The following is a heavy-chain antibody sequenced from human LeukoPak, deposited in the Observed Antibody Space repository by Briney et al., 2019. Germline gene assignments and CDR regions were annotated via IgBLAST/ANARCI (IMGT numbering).Heavy chain of an antibody. CDR2: IKQDGSEK. CDR1: GFTFTTYW. Sequence: GGSLRLSCAASGFTFTTYWMSWVRQAPGKGLEWVANIKQDGSEKYYVDSVRGRFTISRDNAKNSLYLQMNSLRAEDTAVYYCATPPTVTRNYWGQGTLVIVSS. CDR3: ATPPTVTRNY. V-gene: IGHV3-7*03. J-gene: IGHJ4*02. D-gene: IGHD4-17*01.